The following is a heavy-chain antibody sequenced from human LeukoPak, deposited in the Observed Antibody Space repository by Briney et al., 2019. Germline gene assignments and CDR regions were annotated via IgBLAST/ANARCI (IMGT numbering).Heavy chain of an antibody. CDR3: ATYSSLNRREFQY. CDR1: GFTFSNYW. V-gene: IGHV3-7*01. D-gene: IGHD3-22*01. CDR2: IKTDGSEK. Sequence: GGSLRLSCEGSGFTFSNYWMGWVRQAPGKGLQWVANIKTDGSEKYYVDSVKGRFTISRDNAKNSLYLQMNSLRAEDAAVYYCATYSSLNRREFQYWGQGTLLTVSS. J-gene: IGHJ1*01.